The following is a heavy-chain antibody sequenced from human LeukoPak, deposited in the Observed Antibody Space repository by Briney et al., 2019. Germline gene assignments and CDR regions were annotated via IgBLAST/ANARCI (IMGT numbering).Heavy chain of an antibody. D-gene: IGHD2-15*01. V-gene: IGHV3-23*01. CDR1: GFTFRRYA. CDR2: ISGSGGST. J-gene: IGHJ4*02. CDR3: ANQYCSGGSCYSPRFDY. Sequence: PGGSLRLSCAASGFTFRRYAMSWVRQAPGKGLEWVSAISGSGGSTYYADSVKGRFTISRDNSKNTLYLQMNSLRAEDTAVYYCANQYCSGGSCYSPRFDYWGQGTLVTASS.